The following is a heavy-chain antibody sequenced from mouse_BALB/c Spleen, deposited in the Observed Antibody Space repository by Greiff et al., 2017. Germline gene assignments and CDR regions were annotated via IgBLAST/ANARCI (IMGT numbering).Heavy chain of an antibody. CDR3: ARQGSYYGNYDWYFDV. D-gene: IGHD2-10*01. Sequence: EVQLQESGGGLVQPGGSLKLSCAASGFTFSSYTMSWVRQTPEKRLEWVAYISNGGGSTYYPDTVKGRFTISRDNAKNTLYLQMSSLKSEDTAMYYCARQGSYYGNYDWYFDVWGAGTTVTVSS. V-gene: IGHV5-12-2*01. CDR1: GFTFSSYT. J-gene: IGHJ1*01. CDR2: ISNGGGST.